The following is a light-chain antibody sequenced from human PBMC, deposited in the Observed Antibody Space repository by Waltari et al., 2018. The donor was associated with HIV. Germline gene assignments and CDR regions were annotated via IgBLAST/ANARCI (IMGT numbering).Light chain of an antibody. J-gene: IGKJ4*01. CDR1: ESLLHSNGRNV. V-gene: IGKV2-28*01. CDR2: LAS. CDR3: MQALQTPLT. Sequence: DIVMTQSPLSLPVTPGEPASISCRSSESLLHSNGRNVLDWYLQKPGQSPQLLIYLASRRASGVPDRFSGSGSGTDFTLKISRVEAEDVGLYYCMQALQTPLTFGGGTKVEIK.